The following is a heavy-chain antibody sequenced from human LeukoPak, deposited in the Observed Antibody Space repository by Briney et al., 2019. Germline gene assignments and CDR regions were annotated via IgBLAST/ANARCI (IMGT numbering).Heavy chain of an antibody. CDR2: LYYTGSA. CDR3: ARGAAYYSGGSCIDS. J-gene: IGHJ4*02. V-gene: IGHV4-59*01. Sequence: PSETLSLTCTVSGGSINSYFWSWVRQPPGKGLEWIGYLYYTGSANYNPSLKSRVTISVDTSKNQFSLRLSSVTAADTAVYYCARGAAYYSGGSCIDSWGQGTLVTVSS. D-gene: IGHD2-15*01. CDR1: GGSINSYF.